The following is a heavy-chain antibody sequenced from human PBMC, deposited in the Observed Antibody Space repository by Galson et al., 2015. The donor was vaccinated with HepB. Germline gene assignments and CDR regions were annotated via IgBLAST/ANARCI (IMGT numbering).Heavy chain of an antibody. CDR2: ISAYNGNT. CDR1: GYTFTNYG. V-gene: IGHV1-18*01. J-gene: IGHJ4*02. CDR3: ARDGSSSWYFALGGLERRELDY. Sequence: SVKVSCKASGYTFTNYGISWVRQAPGQGLEWMGWISAYNGNTNYAQKLQGRVTMTTDTSTSTAYMELRSLRSDDTAVYYCARDGSSSWYFALGGLERRELDYWGQGTLVTVSS. D-gene: IGHD6-13*01.